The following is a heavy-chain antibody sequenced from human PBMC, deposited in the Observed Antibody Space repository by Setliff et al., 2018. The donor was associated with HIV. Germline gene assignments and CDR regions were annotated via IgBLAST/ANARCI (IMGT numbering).Heavy chain of an antibody. V-gene: IGHV4-59*08. D-gene: IGHD2-2*01. J-gene: IGHJ4*02. CDR3: ARLGRSSTGPL. CDR2: IFYTGNT. CDR1: GGSISSYF. Sequence: SETLSLTCTVSGGSISSYFWSWIRQSPGKGLEWIAFIFYTGNTKYNPSLRSRVSMSVDTSNNQFSLNLTSVTAADTAVYYCARLGRSSTGPLWGQGTLVTVSA.